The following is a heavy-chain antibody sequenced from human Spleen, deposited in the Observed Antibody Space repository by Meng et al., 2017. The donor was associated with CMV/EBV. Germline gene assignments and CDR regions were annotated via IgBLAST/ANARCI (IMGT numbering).Heavy chain of an antibody. J-gene: IGHJ6*02. Sequence: GGSLRLSCAASGFTFSSYAMHWVRQAPGKGLEWVAVISYDGSNKYYADSVKGRFTISRDNAKNSLYLQMNSLRAEDTAVYYCARSHIVVVPAARYYYYYYGMDVWGQGTTVTVSS. CDR1: GFTFSSYA. CDR2: ISYDGSNK. D-gene: IGHD2-2*01. CDR3: ARSHIVVVPAARYYYYYYGMDV. V-gene: IGHV3-30*04.